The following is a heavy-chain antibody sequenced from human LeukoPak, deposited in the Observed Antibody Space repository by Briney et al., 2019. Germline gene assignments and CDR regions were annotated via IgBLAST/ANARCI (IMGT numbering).Heavy chain of an antibody. CDR3: AKGLGSSGYYLNYYYYGMDV. CDR1: GFTFSSYA. CDR2: ISGSGGST. J-gene: IGHJ6*02. V-gene: IGHV3-23*01. D-gene: IGHD3-22*01. Sequence: GGSLSLSCAASGFTFSSYAMSWVRQAPGKGLEWVSAISGSGGSTCYADSMKGRFTISRDNSKNTLYLQMNSLRAEDTAVYYCAKGLGSSGYYLNYYYYGMDVWGQGTTVTVSS.